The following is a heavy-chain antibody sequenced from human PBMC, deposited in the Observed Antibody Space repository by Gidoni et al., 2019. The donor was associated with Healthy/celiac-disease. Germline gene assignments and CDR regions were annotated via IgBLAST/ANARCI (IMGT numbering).Heavy chain of an antibody. D-gene: IGHD4-4*01. J-gene: IGHJ5*02. CDR3: ARPQGSNYWFDP. CDR2: IYYRGST. Sequence: QLQLQESGPGLVKPSETLSLTCTVSGGSISSSSYYWGWIRQPPGKGLEWIGSIYYRGSTYYNPSPKSRVTISVYTSKNQFSLKLSSVTAADTAVYYCARPQGSNYWFDPWGQGTLVTVSS. V-gene: IGHV4-39*01. CDR1: GGSISSSSYY.